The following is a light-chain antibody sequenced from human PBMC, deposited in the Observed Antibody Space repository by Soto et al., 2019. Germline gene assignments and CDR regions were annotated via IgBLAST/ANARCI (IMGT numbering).Light chain of an antibody. V-gene: IGLV2-14*01. CDR2: EVS. Sequence: QCSLTLPASVSGSPGQSITISCTGTTSDIGNYDFVSWYQQVPGTAPKAMIYEVSSRPSGVSNRFSGSKSGNTASLTISGLQADDEAYYYCRSYTTSTSFILFGGGTKVTVL. CDR1: TSDIGNYDF. CDR3: RSYTTSTSFIL. J-gene: IGLJ2*01.